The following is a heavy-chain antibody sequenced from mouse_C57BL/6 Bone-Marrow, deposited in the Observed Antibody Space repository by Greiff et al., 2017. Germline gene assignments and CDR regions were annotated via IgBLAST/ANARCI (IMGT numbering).Heavy chain of an antibody. V-gene: IGHV5-4*01. Sequence: EVKLVESGGGLVKPGGSLKLSCAASGFTFSSYAMSWVRQTPEKRLEWVATISDGGSYTYYPDNVKGRFPISRDNAKNNLYLQMSHLKSEDTAMYYCARDYGYHWYFDVWGTGTTVTVSS. CDR1: GFTFSSYA. J-gene: IGHJ1*03. D-gene: IGHD2-2*01. CDR2: ISDGGSYT. CDR3: ARDYGYHWYFDV.